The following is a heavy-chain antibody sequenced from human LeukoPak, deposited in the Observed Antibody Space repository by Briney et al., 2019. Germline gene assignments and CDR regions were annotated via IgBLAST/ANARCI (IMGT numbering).Heavy chain of an antibody. J-gene: IGHJ5*02. CDR3: ARDWKTGYSSSWYLNWFDP. CDR1: GFTFSSYS. D-gene: IGHD6-13*01. Sequence: PGGSLRLSCAASGFTFSSYSMNWVRQAPGKGLEWVSSISSSSSYIYYADSVKGRFTISRDNAKNSLYLQMNSPRAEDTAVYYCARDWKTGYSSSWYLNWFDPWGQGTLVTVSS. CDR2: ISSSSSYI. V-gene: IGHV3-21*01.